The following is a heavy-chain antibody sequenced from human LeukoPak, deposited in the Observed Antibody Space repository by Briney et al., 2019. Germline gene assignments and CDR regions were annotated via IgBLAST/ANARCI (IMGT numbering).Heavy chain of an antibody. CDR2: ISGSGGST. J-gene: IGHJ4*02. D-gene: IGHD3-22*01. V-gene: IGHV3-23*01. CDR3: AKDRMNYYDSSGYSLELDY. Sequence: GGSLRLSCAASGFTFSSYAMSWVRQAPGKGLEWVSAISGSGGSTYYADSVKGRFTISRDNSKNTLYLQMNSLRAEDTAVYYCAKDRMNYYDSSGYSLELDYWGQGTPVTVSS. CDR1: GFTFSSYA.